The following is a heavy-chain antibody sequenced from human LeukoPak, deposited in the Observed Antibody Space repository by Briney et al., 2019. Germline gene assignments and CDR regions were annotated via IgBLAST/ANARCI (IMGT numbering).Heavy chain of an antibody. CDR1: GFAVSSNY. V-gene: IGHV3-53*01. CDR3: ARDRGGGAGYFDF. Sequence: GGSLRLSCAASGFAVSSNYMSWVRQAPGKGLEWVSVIYSGGSTYYADSVKGRFTISRDNSKNTLYLQMSSLRGDDTAAYYCARDRGGGAGYFDFWGQGTLVTVSS. J-gene: IGHJ4*02. D-gene: IGHD3-16*01. CDR2: IYSGGST.